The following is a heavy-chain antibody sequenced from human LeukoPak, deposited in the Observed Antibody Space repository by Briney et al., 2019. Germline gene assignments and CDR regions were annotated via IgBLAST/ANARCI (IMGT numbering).Heavy chain of an antibody. D-gene: IGHD2-21*01. CDR1: GFTFSGSA. CDR3: TRDNTPYCGGDCYSTSFDY. V-gene: IGHV3-73*01. CDR2: IRSKFNNYAT. Sequence: GGSLKLSCAASGFTFSGSAILWVRQASGKGLEWVGRIRSKFNNYATAYAASVKGRFTISRDDSKKTAYLQMNSLKTEDTAVYYCTRDNTPYCGGDCYSTSFDYWGQGTLVTVSS. J-gene: IGHJ4*02.